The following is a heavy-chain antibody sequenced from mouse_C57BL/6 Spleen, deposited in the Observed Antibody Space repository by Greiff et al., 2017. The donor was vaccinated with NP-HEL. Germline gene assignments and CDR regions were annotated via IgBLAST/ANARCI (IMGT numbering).Heavy chain of an antibody. J-gene: IGHJ2*01. V-gene: IGHV2-2*01. CDR3: ARTRYYYGSSYLDY. CDR2: IWSGGST. CDR1: GFSLTSYG. D-gene: IGHD1-1*01. Sequence: QVQLKQSGPGLVQPSQSLSITCTVSGFSLTSYGVHWVRQSPGKGLEWLGVIWSGGSTDYNAAFISRLSISKDNSKSQVFVKMNSLQADDTAIYYCARTRYYYGSSYLDYWGQGTTLTVSS.